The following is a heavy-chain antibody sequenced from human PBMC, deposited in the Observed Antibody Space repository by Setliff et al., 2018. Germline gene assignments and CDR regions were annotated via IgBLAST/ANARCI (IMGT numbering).Heavy chain of an antibody. J-gene: IGHJ4*02. V-gene: IGHV4-59*01. CDR3: ARGGAFRYFDY. Sequence: SETLSLTCTVSGGSISTYYWSWIRQPPGKGLEYIGYVYYSGTANYSPSLKSRVIISVDTSKNQFSLNLRSVTAADTAVYYCARGGAFRYFDYWGQGTPVTVSS. D-gene: IGHD5-12*01. CDR1: GGSISTYY. CDR2: VYYSGTA.